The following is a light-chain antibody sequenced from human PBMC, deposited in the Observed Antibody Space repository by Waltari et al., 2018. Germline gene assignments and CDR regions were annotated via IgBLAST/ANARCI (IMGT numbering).Light chain of an antibody. CDR1: SSNIGSNL. CDR2: SND. J-gene: IGLJ2*01. V-gene: IGLV1-44*01. CDR3: AAWDDSLNAVV. Sequence: QSVLTQPPSASGTPGQRVTISCSGSSSNIGSNLVNWYQQLPGTAPQLLIYSNDQRPSGVPDRFSGSKSGTSASLAISGLQSEDEADYYCAAWDDSLNAVVFGGGTKLTAL.